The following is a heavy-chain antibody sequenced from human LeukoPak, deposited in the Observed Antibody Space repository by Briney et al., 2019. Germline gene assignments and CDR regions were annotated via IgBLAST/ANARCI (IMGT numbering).Heavy chain of an antibody. CDR1: GYTFTGYY. CDR3: ARVRCSSTSCYNWFDP. CDR2: INPNSGGT. D-gene: IGHD2-2*01. J-gene: IGHJ5*02. V-gene: IGHV1-2*02. Sequence: ASVKVSCKASGYTFTGYYMHWVRQAPGQGLEWMGWINPNSGGTNYARKFQGRVTMTRDTSISTAYMELSRLRSDDTAVYYCARVRCSSTSCYNWFDPWGQGTLVTVSS.